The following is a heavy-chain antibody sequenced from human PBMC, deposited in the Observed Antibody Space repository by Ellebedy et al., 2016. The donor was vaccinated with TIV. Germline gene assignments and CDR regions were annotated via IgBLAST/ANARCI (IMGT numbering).Heavy chain of an antibody. Sequence: MPSETLSLTCAVFGGSFSGYYWSWIRQPPGKGLEWLGEINHSGDTTYNPSLKSRVTISVDTSRNQFSLKMTSFTAAETAVYYCARIRATVTTLITFYYDGMDVWGQGTSVTVSS. CDR2: INHSGDT. CDR1: GGSFSGYY. J-gene: IGHJ6*02. D-gene: IGHD4-17*01. V-gene: IGHV4-34*01. CDR3: ARIRATVTTLITFYYDGMDV.